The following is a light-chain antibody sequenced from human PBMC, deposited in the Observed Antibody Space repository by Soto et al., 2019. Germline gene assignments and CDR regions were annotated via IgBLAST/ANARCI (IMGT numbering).Light chain of an antibody. CDR1: QSLLHSNGYNY. Sequence: IVMTQSPLSLPVTPGEPASISCRSSQSLLHSNGYNYLDWYLQKPGQSPQLLIYLGSNRASGVPDRFSGSGSGTDFTLRINRVEAEDVGVYYCMQALQTPPTFGQGTKVDIK. J-gene: IGKJ1*01. CDR2: LGS. V-gene: IGKV2-28*01. CDR3: MQALQTPPT.